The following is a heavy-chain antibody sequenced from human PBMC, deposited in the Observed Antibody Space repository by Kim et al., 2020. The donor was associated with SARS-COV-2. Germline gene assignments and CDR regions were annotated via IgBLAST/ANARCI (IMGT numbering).Heavy chain of an antibody. CDR3: TKEPVAGYYFDH. J-gene: IGHJ4*02. V-gene: IGHV3-23*03. CDR2: IYRAGRAM. CDR1: GFIFSNFA. Sequence: GGSLRLSCEASGFIFSNFAMSWVRQAPGKGLEWVSVIYRAGRAMLYLDSVKGRFTISRDNSKNTLYLEMTNLRVEDTALYYCTKEPVAGYYFDHWGLG. D-gene: IGHD2-15*01.